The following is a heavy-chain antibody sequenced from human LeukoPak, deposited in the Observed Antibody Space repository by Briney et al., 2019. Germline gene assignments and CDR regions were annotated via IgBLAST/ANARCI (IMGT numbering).Heavy chain of an antibody. CDR1: GGSISSYY. V-gene: IGHV4-59*01. J-gene: IGHJ3*02. Sequence: PSETLSLTCTVSGGSISSYYWSWIRQPPGKGLEWIGYIYYSGSTNYNPSLKSRVTMSVDTSKNQFSLKLSSVTAADTAVYYCARDSGGRDAFDIWGQGTMVTVSS. D-gene: IGHD3-10*01. CDR3: ARDSGGRDAFDI. CDR2: IYYSGST.